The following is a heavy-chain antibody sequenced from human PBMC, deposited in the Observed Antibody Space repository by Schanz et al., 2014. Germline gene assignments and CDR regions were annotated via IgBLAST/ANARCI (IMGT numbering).Heavy chain of an antibody. CDR3: ARDGDRFYHNYYMDV. D-gene: IGHD4-17*01. Sequence: VQLVESGGGVVQFGRSLRLSCVASGFTFSSYGMHWVRQAPGKGLEWVAVIWYDENNKYYADSVKGRFTMSRDNSKNTLYLQMNSLRAEDTAVYYCARDGDRFYHNYYMDVWGKGTTVTVSS. CDR2: IWYDENNK. J-gene: IGHJ6*03. V-gene: IGHV3-33*01. CDR1: GFTFSSYG.